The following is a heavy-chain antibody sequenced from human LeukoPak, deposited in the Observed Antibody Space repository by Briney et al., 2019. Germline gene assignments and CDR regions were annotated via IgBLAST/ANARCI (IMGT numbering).Heavy chain of an antibody. Sequence: GRSLRLSCAASGFTFSSYGMHWVRQAPGKGLEGVAVISYDGSNKYYADSVKGRFTISRDNSKNTLYLQMNSLRAEDTAVYYCAKVGRYYDSSGYHIDYWGQGTLVTVSS. D-gene: IGHD3-22*01. V-gene: IGHV3-30*18. J-gene: IGHJ4*02. CDR1: GFTFSSYG. CDR2: ISYDGSNK. CDR3: AKVGRYYDSSGYHIDY.